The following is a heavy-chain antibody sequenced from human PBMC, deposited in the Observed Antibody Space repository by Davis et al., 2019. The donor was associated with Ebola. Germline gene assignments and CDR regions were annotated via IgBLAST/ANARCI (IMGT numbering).Heavy chain of an antibody. J-gene: IGHJ2*01. V-gene: IGHV3-74*01. Sequence: GESLKISCAASGFTFSSYCMHWVRQAPGKWLVWVSRINSDGSSTSYADSVKGRFTISRDNAKNTLYLQMNSLRAEYTAVYYCANTAVITLYFDLWGRGTLVTVYS. CDR2: INSDGSST. CDR1: GFTFSSYC. CDR3: ANTAVITLYFDL. D-gene: IGHD3-16*02.